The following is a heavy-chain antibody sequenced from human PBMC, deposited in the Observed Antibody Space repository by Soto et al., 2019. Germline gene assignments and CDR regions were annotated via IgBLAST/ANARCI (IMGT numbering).Heavy chain of an antibody. D-gene: IGHD3-10*01. V-gene: IGHV1-18*04. CDR3: AREGTFGHNGNQLMDV. CDR1: GYTFSDNG. Sequence: ASVKVSCKASGYTFSDNGISWVRQAPGQGREWMGWISTYTGRTNYAQKFQGRVTLTTDTSTSTAYMNLRSLRPDDTDVYFCAREGTFGHNGNQLMDVWGQGTTVTVYS. J-gene: IGHJ6*02. CDR2: ISTYTGRT.